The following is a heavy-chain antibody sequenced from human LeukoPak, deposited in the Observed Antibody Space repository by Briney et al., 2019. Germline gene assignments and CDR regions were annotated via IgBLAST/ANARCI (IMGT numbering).Heavy chain of an antibody. J-gene: IGHJ6*03. CDR1: GGSFSGYY. CDR2: INHSGST. Sequence: SETLSLTCAVYGGSFSGYYWSWIRQPPGKGLEWIGEINHSGSTNYNPSLKSRVTISVDTSKNQYSLKLSSVTAADTAVYYCARGAGYYYYYYMDVWGKGTTVTVSS. D-gene: IGHD3-10*01. CDR3: ARGAGYYYYYYMDV. V-gene: IGHV4-34*01.